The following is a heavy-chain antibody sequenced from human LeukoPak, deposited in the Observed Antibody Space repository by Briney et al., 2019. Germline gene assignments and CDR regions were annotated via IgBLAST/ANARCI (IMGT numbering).Heavy chain of an antibody. CDR2: INAGNGNT. CDR3: AREGSEYYYDSSGSNLFDY. V-gene: IGHV1-3*01. J-gene: IGHJ4*02. D-gene: IGHD3-22*01. Sequence: ASVKVSCKASGYTFTSYAMHWVRQARGQRLEWMGGINAGNGNTKYSQKFQGRVTITRDTSASTAYMELSRLRSDDTAVYYCAREGSEYYYDSSGSNLFDYWGQGPLVTVSS. CDR1: GYTFTSYA.